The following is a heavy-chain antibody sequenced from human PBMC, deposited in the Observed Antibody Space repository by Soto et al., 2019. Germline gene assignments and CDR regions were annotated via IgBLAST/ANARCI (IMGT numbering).Heavy chain of an antibody. CDR2: ISYDGSNK. J-gene: IGHJ4*02. D-gene: IGHD3-9*01. CDR3: ARDSEILRYFDWPPLTTSFDY. V-gene: IGHV3-30-3*01. CDR1: GFTFSSYA. Sequence: GGSLRLSCAASGFTFSSYAMHWVRQAPGKGLEWVAVISYDGSNKYYADSVKGRFTISRDNSKNTLYLQMNSLRAEDTAVYYCARDSEILRYFDWPPLTTSFDYWGQGTLVTVSS.